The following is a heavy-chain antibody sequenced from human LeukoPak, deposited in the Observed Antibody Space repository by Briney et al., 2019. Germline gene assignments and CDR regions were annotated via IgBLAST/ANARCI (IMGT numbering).Heavy chain of an antibody. CDR1: GFTFSNYA. V-gene: IGHV3-30*04. Sequence: GGSLRLSCASPGFTFSNYAMHWVRQAPGKGLEWVAVISSDGTNKIYADSVKGRFTISGDNSKDTLYLQMNSLRAEDTAVYYCARDLSWGSTIASWGQGTLVIVSS. CDR2: ISSDGTNK. J-gene: IGHJ4*02. D-gene: IGHD1-1*01. CDR3: ARDLSWGSTIAS.